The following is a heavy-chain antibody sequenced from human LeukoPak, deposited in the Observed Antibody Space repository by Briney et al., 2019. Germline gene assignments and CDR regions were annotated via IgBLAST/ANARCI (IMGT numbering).Heavy chain of an antibody. D-gene: IGHD1-26*01. J-gene: IGHJ4*02. CDR3: ARDGSSGSYFF. Sequence: GGSLRLSCAASGFTFSSYAVSWVRQAPGKGLEWVSAISGSGGSTYYADSVKGRFTISRDNSKNTLYLQMNSLRAEDTAVYYCARDGSSGSYFFWGQGTLVTVSS. CDR1: GFTFSSYA. CDR2: ISGSGGST. V-gene: IGHV3-23*01.